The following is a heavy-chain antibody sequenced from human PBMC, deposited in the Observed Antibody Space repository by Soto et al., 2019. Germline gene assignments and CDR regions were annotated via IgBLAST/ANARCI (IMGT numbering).Heavy chain of an antibody. Sequence: PSETLSLTCAISGDSVSSNSAAWNWIRQSPSRGLEWLGRTYYRSKWYNDYAVSVKSRITINPDTSKNQFSLQLNSVTPEDTAVYYCAIQGYSSGWYGGYYYYSGMDVWGQGPTVTVYS. J-gene: IGHJ6*02. CDR3: AIQGYSSGWYGGYYYYSGMDV. CDR1: GDSVSSNSAA. D-gene: IGHD6-19*01. CDR2: TYYRSKWYN. V-gene: IGHV6-1*01.